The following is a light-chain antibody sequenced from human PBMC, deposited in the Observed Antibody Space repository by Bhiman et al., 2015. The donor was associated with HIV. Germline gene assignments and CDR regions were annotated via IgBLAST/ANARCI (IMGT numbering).Light chain of an antibody. CDR2: DVT. CDR3: SSLTSSITYV. CDR1: TSDVGNTNY. V-gene: IGLV2-14*03. Sequence: QSALTQPASVSGSPGQSISISCTGTTSDVGNTNYVSWYQQHPGKAPKLMIYDVTKRPSGVSNRFSGSKSGNTASLTISGLQAEDEGDYYCSSLTSSITYVFGTGTNVTVL. J-gene: IGLJ1*01.